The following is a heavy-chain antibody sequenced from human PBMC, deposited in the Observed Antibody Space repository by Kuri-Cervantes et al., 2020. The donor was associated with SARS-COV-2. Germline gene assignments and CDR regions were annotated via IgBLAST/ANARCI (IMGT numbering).Heavy chain of an antibody. V-gene: IGHV3-38-3*01. Sequence: GESLKISCAASGFTVSSNEMSWVRQAPGKGLEWVSSISGGSTYYADSRKGRFTISRDNSKNTLHLQMNSLRAEDTAVYYCARETSGYEYYFDYWGQGTLVTVSS. J-gene: IGHJ4*02. CDR2: ISGGST. CDR3: ARETSGYEYYFDY. D-gene: IGHD5-12*01. CDR1: GFTVSSNE.